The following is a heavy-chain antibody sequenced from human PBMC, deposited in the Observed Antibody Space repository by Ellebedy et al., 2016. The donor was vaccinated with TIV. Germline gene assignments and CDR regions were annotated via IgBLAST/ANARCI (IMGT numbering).Heavy chain of an antibody. CDR1: GFTFSIYN. Sequence: GGSLRLSCAASGFTFSIYNMNWVRQAPGKGLEWVSSISTTSNYIYDADSVRGRFTISRDNAKSSLFLQMNSLRAEDTAVYYCARDSGPSGSPNAFDVWGQGTLVTVSS. V-gene: IGHV3-21*01. J-gene: IGHJ3*01. CDR2: ISTTSNYI. D-gene: IGHD1-26*01. CDR3: ARDSGPSGSPNAFDV.